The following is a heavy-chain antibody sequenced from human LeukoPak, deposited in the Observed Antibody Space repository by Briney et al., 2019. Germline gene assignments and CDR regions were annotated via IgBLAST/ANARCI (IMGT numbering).Heavy chain of an antibody. D-gene: IGHD2-2*01. CDR1: GFTFSSYA. Sequence: QTGGSLRLSCAASGFTFSSYAIHWVRQAPGKGLEWVAVVSSDARNEYYAGSVKGRFTISRGNSKNTLYLQMNSLRAEDTAVYYCARGGTTNWYFEVWGQGTLVTVSS. CDR3: ARGGTTNWYFEV. CDR2: VSSDARNE. V-gene: IGHV3-30*04. J-gene: IGHJ4*02.